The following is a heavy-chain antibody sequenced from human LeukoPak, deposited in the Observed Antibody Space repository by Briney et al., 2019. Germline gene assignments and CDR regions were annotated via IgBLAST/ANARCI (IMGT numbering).Heavy chain of an antibody. CDR3: ARQRMGYYDSSGHHSRDY. V-gene: IGHV3-7*01. Sequence: GGSLRLTCAASGFTFSSYWMSWVRQAPGKGLEWVANIKQDGSEKYYVDSVKGRFTISRDNAKNSLYLQMNSLRAEDTAVYYCARQRMGYYDSSGHHSRDYWGQGTLVTVSS. J-gene: IGHJ4*02. CDR1: GFTFSSYW. D-gene: IGHD3-22*01. CDR2: IKQDGSEK.